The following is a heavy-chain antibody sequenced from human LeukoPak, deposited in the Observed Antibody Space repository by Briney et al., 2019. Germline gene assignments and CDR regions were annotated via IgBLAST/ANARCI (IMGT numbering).Heavy chain of an antibody. CDR3: ARDSGHAVLVPRGFDI. V-gene: IGHV1-69*06. CDR1: GGNFNNFA. Sequence: SVKVSCKASGGNFNNFAVTWVRQAPGQGLVWVGRIIPLSGTANFAQEFQGRVSITADKSTSTAYMELRGLRSEDTAVYYCARDSGHAVLVPRGFDIWGQGTMVTVSS. CDR2: IIPLSGTA. D-gene: IGHD2-8*02. J-gene: IGHJ3*02.